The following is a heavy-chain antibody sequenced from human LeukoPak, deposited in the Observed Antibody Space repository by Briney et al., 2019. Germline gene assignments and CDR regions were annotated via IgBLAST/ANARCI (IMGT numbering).Heavy chain of an antibody. Sequence: GGSLRLSCAASGFTVITNDMTWVRQAPGRGLEWVSVLYSDGNTKYAYSVQGRFTISRDNSKNTLYLEMNSLSPDDTAVYYCARGVEPLAANTLAYWGQGTLVTVSS. V-gene: IGHV3-53*01. CDR3: ARGVEPLAANTLAY. CDR1: GFTVITND. D-gene: IGHD1-14*01. CDR2: LYSDGNT. J-gene: IGHJ4*02.